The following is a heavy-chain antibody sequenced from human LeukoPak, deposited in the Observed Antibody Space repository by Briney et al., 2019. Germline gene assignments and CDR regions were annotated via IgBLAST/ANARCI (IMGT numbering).Heavy chain of an antibody. CDR2: IYYSGST. Sequence: SETLSLTCTVSGGSISSGDYYWSWIRQPPGKGLEWIGYIYYSGSTYYNPSLKSRVTISVDTSKNQFSLKLSSVTAADTAVYYCARATYYYDSSGYYLYFDYWGQGTLVTVSS. CDR3: ARATYYYDSSGYYLYFDY. J-gene: IGHJ4*02. CDR1: GGSISSGDYY. D-gene: IGHD3-22*01. V-gene: IGHV4-30-4*01.